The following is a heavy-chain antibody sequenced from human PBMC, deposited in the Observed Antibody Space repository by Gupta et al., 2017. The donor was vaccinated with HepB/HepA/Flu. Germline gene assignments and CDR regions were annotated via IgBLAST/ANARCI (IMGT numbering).Heavy chain of an antibody. CDR3: ARDGRARTYNWFDP. Sequence: QVQLQESGPGLMKPSETLSLTCTVSGGSISSYYWSWIRQPPGKGLEWIGNIYDSGSTNYDPPLKSRVTISVDTSKKQYSLKLSSVTAADTAVYYCARDGRARTYNWFDPWGQGTLVTVSS. CDR1: GGSISSYY. J-gene: IGHJ5*02. V-gene: IGHV4-59*01. CDR2: IYDSGST. D-gene: IGHD1-26*01.